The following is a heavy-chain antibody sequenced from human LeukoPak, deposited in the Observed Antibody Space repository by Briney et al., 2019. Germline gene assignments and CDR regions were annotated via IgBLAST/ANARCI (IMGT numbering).Heavy chain of an antibody. J-gene: IGHJ1*01. Sequence: ASVKVSCKASGYTFTGYYMHWVRQAPGQGLEWMGRINPNSGGTNYAQKFQGRVTMTRDTSISTAYMEPSRLRSDDTAVYYCARYCSSTSCYTRRYFQHWGQGTLVTVSS. CDR1: GYTFTGYY. D-gene: IGHD2-2*02. CDR2: INPNSGGT. V-gene: IGHV1-2*06. CDR3: ARYCSSTSCYTRRYFQH.